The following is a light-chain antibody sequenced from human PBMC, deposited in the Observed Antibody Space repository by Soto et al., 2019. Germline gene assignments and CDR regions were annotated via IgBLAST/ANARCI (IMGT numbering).Light chain of an antibody. CDR3: SSYTTSGTFWV. J-gene: IGLJ3*02. CDR2: DVT. CDR1: STDIGDNKY. V-gene: IGLV2-14*03. Sequence: QSVLTQPASVSGSPGQSITISCTGTSTDIGDNKYVSWYQVHPGKAPKLMIYDVTNRPSGVSNRFSGSKSGNTASLTISGLQAEDEADYYCSSYTTSGTFWVFGGGTKLTVL.